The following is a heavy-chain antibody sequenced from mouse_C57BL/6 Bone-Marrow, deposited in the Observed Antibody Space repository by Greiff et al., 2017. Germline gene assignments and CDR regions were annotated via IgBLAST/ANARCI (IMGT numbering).Heavy chain of an antibody. CDR2: IDPSDSET. J-gene: IGHJ3*01. V-gene: IGHV1-52*01. Sequence: VQLQQPGAELVRPGSSVKLSCKASGYTFTSYWMHWVKQRPIQGLEWIGNIDPSDSETHYNQKFKDKATLTVDKSSSTAYMQLSSLTSEDSAVYYCARTDGYDVRFAYWGQGTLVTVSA. CDR1: GYTFTSYW. D-gene: IGHD2-2*01. CDR3: ARTDGYDVRFAY.